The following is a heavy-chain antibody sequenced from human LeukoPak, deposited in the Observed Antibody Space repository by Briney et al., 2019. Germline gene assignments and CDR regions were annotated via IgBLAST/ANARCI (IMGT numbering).Heavy chain of an antibody. D-gene: IGHD3-22*01. J-gene: IGHJ4*02. CDR3: ASSHYYDSSGYYRVGYYFDY. CDR2: IIPILGTA. Sequence: SVKVSCKASGGTFSSYAISWVRQAPGQGLEWMGGIIPILGTANYAQKFQGRVTITTDESTSTAYMELSSLRSEDTAVYYCASSHYYDSSGYYRVGYYFDYWGQGTLVTVSS. CDR1: GGTFSSYA. V-gene: IGHV1-69*05.